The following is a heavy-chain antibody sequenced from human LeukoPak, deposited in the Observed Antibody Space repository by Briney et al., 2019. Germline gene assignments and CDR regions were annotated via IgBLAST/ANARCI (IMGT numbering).Heavy chain of an antibody. CDR2: INTNTGNP. D-gene: IGHD6-13*01. Sequence: ASVKVSCKASGYTFTSYAMNWVRQAPGQGLEWMGWINTNTGNPTYAQGFTGRFVFSLDTSVSTAYLQISSLKAEDTAVYYCAREFYSSSRYWFDPWGQGTLVTVSS. CDR1: GYTFTSYA. V-gene: IGHV7-4-1*02. CDR3: AREFYSSSRYWFDP. J-gene: IGHJ5*02.